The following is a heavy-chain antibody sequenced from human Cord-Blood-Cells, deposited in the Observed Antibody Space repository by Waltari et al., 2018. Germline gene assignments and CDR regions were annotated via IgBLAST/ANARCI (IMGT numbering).Heavy chain of an antibody. D-gene: IGHD3-16*01. CDR1: GFPCRRCA. J-gene: IGHJ4*02. Sequence: QVQLVESGGGVVQPWTSLRLSFAALGFPCRRCAMHWVRQAPGKGLEGVAGISYDGSNKYYADSVKGRFTISRDNSKNTLYLQMNSLRAEDTAVYYCARDSTLGYWGQGTLVTVSS. CDR3: ARDSTLGY. V-gene: IGHV3-30-3*01. CDR2: ISYDGSNK.